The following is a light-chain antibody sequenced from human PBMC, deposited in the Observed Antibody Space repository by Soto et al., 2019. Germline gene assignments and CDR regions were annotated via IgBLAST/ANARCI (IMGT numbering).Light chain of an antibody. CDR1: ESIANY. CDR2: AAS. J-gene: IGKJ2*01. V-gene: IGKV1-39*01. Sequence: DIPMTQSPSSLSASVGDRVTITCRASESIANYLNWYQQKPGKAPNLLIYAASTLQTGVPSRFSGSGSGTDFTLTISSLQTADFATYFCQQSYISPYTFGQGTKLDI. CDR3: QQSYISPYT.